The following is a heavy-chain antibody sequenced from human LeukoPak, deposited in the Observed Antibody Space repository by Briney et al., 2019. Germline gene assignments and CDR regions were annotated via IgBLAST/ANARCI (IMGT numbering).Heavy chain of an antibody. J-gene: IGHJ4*02. V-gene: IGHV1-2*02. Sequence: ASVKVSCKASGYTFTSYDINWVRQAPGQGLEWMGWINPNSGGTNYAQKFQGRVTMTRDTSISTAYMELSRLRSDDTAVYYCARVNLRPPHGSGSYYHDYWGQGTLVTVSS. CDR3: ARVNLRPPHGSGSYYHDY. D-gene: IGHD3-10*01. CDR1: GYTFTSYD. CDR2: INPNSGGT.